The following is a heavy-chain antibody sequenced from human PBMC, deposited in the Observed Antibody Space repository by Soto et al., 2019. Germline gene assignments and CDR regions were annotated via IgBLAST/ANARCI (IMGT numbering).Heavy chain of an antibody. CDR1: GFTFSDYW. CDR3: ARGVRNYYGVDV. D-gene: IGHD2-2*01. V-gene: IGHV3-74*01. Sequence: EVQLVESGGGLVQPGGSLRLSCVASGFTFSDYWMHWVRQAPGKGLVWVSRIKFDGGITSHADSVKGRFTIFRDNARNTVHLQMNSLRAEDTGVYFCARGVRNYYGVDVWGQGTTVTVSS. CDR2: IKFDGGIT. J-gene: IGHJ6*02.